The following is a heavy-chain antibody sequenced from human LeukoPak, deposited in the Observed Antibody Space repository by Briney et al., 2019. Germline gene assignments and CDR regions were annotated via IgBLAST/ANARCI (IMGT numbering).Heavy chain of an antibody. CDR1: GGPISSYY. CDR2: IYYSGST. CDR3: ARRAAAGTRGYYYGMDV. V-gene: IGHV4-59*01. Sequence: KPSETPSPTCTVSGGPISSYYWSWIRQPPRKGLEWIGYIYYSGSTNYNPSLKSRVTISVDTSKNQFSLKLSSVTAADTAVYYCARRAAAGTRGYYYGMDVWGQGTTVTVSS. J-gene: IGHJ6*02. D-gene: IGHD6-13*01.